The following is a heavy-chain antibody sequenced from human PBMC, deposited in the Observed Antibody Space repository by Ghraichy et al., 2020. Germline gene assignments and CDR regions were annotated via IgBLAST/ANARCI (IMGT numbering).Heavy chain of an antibody. V-gene: IGHV3-9*01. Sequence: GGSLRLSCAASGFTFDDYAMHWVRQAPGKGLEWVSGISWNSGSIGYADSVKGRFTISRDNAKNSLYLQMNSLRAEDTALYYCAKAEFLGLKRSIDYWGQGTLVTVSS. CDR3: AKAEFLGLKRSIDY. D-gene: IGHD3/OR15-3a*01. J-gene: IGHJ4*02. CDR2: ISWNSGSI. CDR1: GFTFDDYA.